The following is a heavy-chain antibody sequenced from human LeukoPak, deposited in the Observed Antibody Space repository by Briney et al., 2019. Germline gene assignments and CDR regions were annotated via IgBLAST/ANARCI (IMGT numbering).Heavy chain of an antibody. CDR1: GFTFSSYW. J-gene: IGHJ4*02. CDR3: ARDRNTFGVDY. V-gene: IGHV3-7*01. Sequence: GGSLRLSCAASGFTFSSYWMNWVRQAPGKGLEWVANIKQDGSEKYYVNSVKGRFTISRDNAKNSLYLQMNSLRAEDTAVYYCARDRNTFGVDYWGQGTLVTVSS. CDR2: IKQDGSEK. D-gene: IGHD3-10*01.